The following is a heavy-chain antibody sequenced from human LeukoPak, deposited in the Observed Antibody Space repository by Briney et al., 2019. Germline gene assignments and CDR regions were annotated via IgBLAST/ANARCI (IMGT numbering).Heavy chain of an antibody. J-gene: IGHJ6*03. Sequence: PGGSLRLSCAASGFTFSSYAMHWVRQAPGKGLEWVAVILYDGSNKYYADSVKGRFTISRDNSKNTLYLQMNSLRAEDTAVYYCARGVYYYYMDVWGKGTTVTVSS. CDR1: GFTFSSYA. CDR3: ARGVYYYYMDV. V-gene: IGHV3-30-3*01. CDR2: ILYDGSNK.